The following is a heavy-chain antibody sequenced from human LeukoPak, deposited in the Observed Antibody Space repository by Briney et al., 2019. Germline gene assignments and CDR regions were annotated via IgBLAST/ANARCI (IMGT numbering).Heavy chain of an antibody. J-gene: IGHJ6*02. Sequence: GGSLRLSCAPSGFTFSSYGMHWVRQAPGKGLEWVAVISYDGSNKYYPDSVKGRFTISRDNSKNTLYLQMNSLRAEDTAVYYCAKDSESYYYYYGMDVWGQGTTVTVSS. V-gene: IGHV3-30*18. CDR3: AKDSESYYYYYGMDV. CDR1: GFTFSSYG. CDR2: ISYDGSNK.